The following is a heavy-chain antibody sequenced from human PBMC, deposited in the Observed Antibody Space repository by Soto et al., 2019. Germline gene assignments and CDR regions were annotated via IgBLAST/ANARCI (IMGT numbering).Heavy chain of an antibody. Sequence: SVKVSCKASGGTFSSYAISWVRQAPGQGLEWMGGIIPIFGTANYAQKFQGRVTITADESTSTAYMELSSLRSEDTAVYYCARDDFAMVGYYYYGINVLRQATTFTV. CDR1: GGTFSSYA. J-gene: IGHJ6*02. D-gene: IGHD5-18*01. CDR3: ARDDFAMVGYYYYGINV. V-gene: IGHV1-69*13. CDR2: IIPIFGTA.